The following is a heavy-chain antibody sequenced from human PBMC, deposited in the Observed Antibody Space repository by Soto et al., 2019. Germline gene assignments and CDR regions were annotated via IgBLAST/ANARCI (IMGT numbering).Heavy chain of an antibody. Sequence: QVQLVQSGAEVKKPGASVKVSCKASGYTFTSYGISWVRQAPGQGLEWMGWISAYNGNTNYAQKLQGRVTMTTDTSTSTDYMELRSLRSDDTAVYYCARMEGIFGVVIQWDHYYYMDVWGKGTTVTVSS. CDR1: GYTFTSYG. CDR2: ISAYNGNT. D-gene: IGHD3-3*01. CDR3: ARMEGIFGVVIQWDHYYYMDV. J-gene: IGHJ6*03. V-gene: IGHV1-18*01.